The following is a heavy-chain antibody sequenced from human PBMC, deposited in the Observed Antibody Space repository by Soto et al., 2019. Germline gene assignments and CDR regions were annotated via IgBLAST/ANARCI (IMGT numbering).Heavy chain of an antibody. V-gene: IGHV4-31*03. J-gene: IGHJ6*02. CDR2: IYYSGST. CDR1: GGSISXGGXY. Sequence: QVQLQESGPGLVKPSQTLSLTCTVSGGSISXGGXYWSWIRQHPGKGLEWIGYIYYSGSTYYNPSLKSRVTISVDTSKNQFSLKLSSVTAADTAVYYCARDSSRHSDYYYYGMDVWGQGTTVTVSS. CDR3: ARDSSRHSDYYYYGMDV.